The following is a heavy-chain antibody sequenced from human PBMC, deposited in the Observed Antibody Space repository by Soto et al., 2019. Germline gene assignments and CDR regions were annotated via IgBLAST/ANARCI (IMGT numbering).Heavy chain of an antibody. CDR3: LFSTPPLDY. V-gene: IGHV3-66*01. Sequence: EVHLVESGGDLVQPGGSLRLSCAASVFTVSNIYMRWFRQAPGKGLEWVSSIHSGGNADYADSVKGRFTISRDNYKNTLHLQMDNRRVEDKAMYYCLFSTPPLDYWGQGILVTVSA. J-gene: IGHJ4*02. CDR2: IHSGGNA. CDR1: VFTVSNIY.